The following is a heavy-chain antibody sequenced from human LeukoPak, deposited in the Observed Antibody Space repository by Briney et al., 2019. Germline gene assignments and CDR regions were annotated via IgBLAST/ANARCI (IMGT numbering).Heavy chain of an antibody. CDR1: GGSISSYY. CDR3: ARGSDLAADYGMDV. D-gene: IGHD6-13*01. CDR2: IYYSGST. V-gene: IGHV4-59*01. J-gene: IGHJ6*02. Sequence: SETLSLTCTVSGGSISSYYWSWIRQPPGKGLEWIGYIYYSGSTNYNPSLKSRVTISVDTPKNQFSLKLGSVTAADTAVYYCARGSDLAADYGMDVWGQGTTVTVSS.